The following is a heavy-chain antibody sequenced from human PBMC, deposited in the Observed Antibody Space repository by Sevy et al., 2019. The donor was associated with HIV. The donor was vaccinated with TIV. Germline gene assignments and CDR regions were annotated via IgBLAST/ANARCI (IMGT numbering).Heavy chain of an antibody. Sequence: GGSLRLSCAASGFSFTDAWMNWVRQAPGKGLEWVGRIKSKVDRGTTDYAAPVKGGIVITRADSKDTDYLQMNTLTTEDAALYYCTTGTVGGKDYFYCGLDVWGRGTTVTVSS. CDR3: TTGTVGGKDYFYCGLDV. CDR1: GFSFTDAW. CDR2: IKSKVDRGTT. V-gene: IGHV3-15*01. J-gene: IGHJ6*02. D-gene: IGHD1-26*01.